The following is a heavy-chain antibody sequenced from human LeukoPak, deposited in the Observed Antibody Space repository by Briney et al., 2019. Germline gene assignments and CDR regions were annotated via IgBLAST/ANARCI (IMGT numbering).Heavy chain of an antibody. CDR2: INNDWSTT. D-gene: IGHD3-10*01. J-gene: IGHJ1*01. CDR3: ARVSGPGMNEYYHL. Sequence: GVSLRLLCAASGFTFSGAWVHWARQALGKALVWVSRINNDWSTTRHADSVEPLYTISRDNARNTLYLQMNSLRVEDTAVYYCARVSGPGMNEYYHLWGQGTLVTVSS. CDR1: GFTFSGAW. V-gene: IGHV3-74*01.